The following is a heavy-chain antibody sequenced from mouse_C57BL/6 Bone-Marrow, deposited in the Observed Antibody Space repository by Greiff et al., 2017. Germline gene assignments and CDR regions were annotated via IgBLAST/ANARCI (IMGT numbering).Heavy chain of an antibody. CDR3: ARDYYENFDY. CDR1: GFTFSSYA. Sequence: EVKLVESGGGLVKPGGSLKLSCAASGFTFSSYAMSWVRQTPEKRLEWVATISDGGSYTYYPDNVKGRFTISRDNAKNNLYLQMSHLQSEDTAMYYCARDYYENFDYWGQGTTLTVSS. D-gene: IGHD1-1*01. J-gene: IGHJ2*01. CDR2: ISDGGSYT. V-gene: IGHV5-4*03.